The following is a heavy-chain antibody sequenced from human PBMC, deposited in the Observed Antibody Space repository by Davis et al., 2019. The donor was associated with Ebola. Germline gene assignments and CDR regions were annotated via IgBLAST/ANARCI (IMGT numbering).Heavy chain of an antibody. CDR2: IHKSGDT. V-gene: IGHV4-39*01. J-gene: IGHJ4*02. Sequence: PSETLSLTCTVSGGSISRSTDYYDWIRQPPGRGLEWIATIHKSGDTNYNPSLKSRVTISIDPSQNQFSLKMSSVTAADTAVYYCARRNCLYGICYFFDFWGQGTLVTVSS. CDR3: ARRNCLYGICYFFDF. D-gene: IGHD2-8*01. CDR1: GGSISRSTDY.